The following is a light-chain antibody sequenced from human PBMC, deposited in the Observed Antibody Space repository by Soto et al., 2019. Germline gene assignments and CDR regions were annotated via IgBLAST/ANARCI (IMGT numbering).Light chain of an antibody. Sequence: QMTQSTSFVSASIGDRVSITCRSRQGIDNYLAWFQQKPGKVPQRLIYAASTLQSGVPSRFSGSGSGTEFTLTISSLQPEDFATYYCLQHRSYPLTFGGGTKVDI. CDR3: LQHRSYPLT. V-gene: IGKV1-17*03. CDR2: AAS. J-gene: IGKJ4*01. CDR1: QGIDNY.